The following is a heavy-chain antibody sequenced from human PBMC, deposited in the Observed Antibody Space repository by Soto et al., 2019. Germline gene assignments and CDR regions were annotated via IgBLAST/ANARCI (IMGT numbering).Heavy chain of an antibody. Sequence: GSLRLSCAASGFTFSSYAMHCVRQSPGKGLEYVSVISGNGGSTDYANSVRGRFTISRDNSKNTMYLQMNSLGAEDKAVYYCARDYLVVPHRVIDSWGQGTLVTVSS. CDR3: ARDYLVVPHRVIDS. V-gene: IGHV3-64*01. CDR2: ISGNGGST. D-gene: IGHD2-2*01. CDR1: GFTFSSYA. J-gene: IGHJ4*02.